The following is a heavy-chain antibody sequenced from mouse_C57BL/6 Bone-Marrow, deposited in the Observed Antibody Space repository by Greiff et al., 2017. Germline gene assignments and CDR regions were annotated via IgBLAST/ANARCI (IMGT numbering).Heavy chain of an antibody. CDR3: ARNYPQTGY. Sequence: QVQLQQPGAELVRPGTSVTLSCKASGYTFTSYWMHWVKQRPGQGLEWIGVIDPSDSYTNYNQKFKGKATLTVDTSSSTAYMQLSSLTSEDSAVYYCARNYPQTGYWGQGTTLTVSS. D-gene: IGHD2-1*01. CDR2: IDPSDSYT. J-gene: IGHJ2*01. V-gene: IGHV1-59*01. CDR1: GYTFTSYW.